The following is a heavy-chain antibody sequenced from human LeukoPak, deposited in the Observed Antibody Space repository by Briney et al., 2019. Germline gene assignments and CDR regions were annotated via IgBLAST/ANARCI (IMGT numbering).Heavy chain of an antibody. V-gene: IGHV3-30*01. CDR3: ARDAIPYCSGGSCYSWLDP. J-gene: IGHJ5*02. CDR2: ISYDGSNK. D-gene: IGHD2-15*01. Sequence: GRSLRLSCAASGFTFSSYAMHWVRQAPGKGLEWVAVISYDGSNKYYADSVKGRFTISRDNSKNTLYLQMNSLRAEDTAVYYCARDAIPYCSGGSCYSWLDPWGQGTLVTVSS. CDR1: GFTFSSYA.